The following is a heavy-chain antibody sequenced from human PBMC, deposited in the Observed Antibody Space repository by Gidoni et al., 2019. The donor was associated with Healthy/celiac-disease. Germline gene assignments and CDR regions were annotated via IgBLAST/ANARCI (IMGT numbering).Heavy chain of an antibody. CDR2: IYYSGGT. V-gene: IGHV4-59*08. CDR3: ARRRDAFDI. CDR1: GGSISSYY. Sequence: QVQLQESGPGLVKPSETLSLTCTVSGGSISSYYWSWIRQPPGKGLEWIGYIYYSGGTNYNPSLKSRVTISVDTSKNQFSLKLSSVTAADTAVYYCARRRDAFDIWGQGTMVTVSS. J-gene: IGHJ3*02.